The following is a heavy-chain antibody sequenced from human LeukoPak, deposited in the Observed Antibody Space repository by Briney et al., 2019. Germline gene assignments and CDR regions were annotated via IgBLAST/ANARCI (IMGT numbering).Heavy chain of an antibody. J-gene: IGHJ4*02. D-gene: IGHD4-17*01. CDR3: ARGSNYGDYV. CDR2: ISSSSRTI. CDR1: GFTFSSYS. V-gene: IGHV3-48*02. Sequence: PGGSQRLSCAASGFTFSSYSMNWVRQAPGKGLEWVSYISSSSRTIYHADSVKGRFTISRDNAKNSLYLQMNSLRDEDTAVHYCARGSNYGDYVWGQGTLVTVSS.